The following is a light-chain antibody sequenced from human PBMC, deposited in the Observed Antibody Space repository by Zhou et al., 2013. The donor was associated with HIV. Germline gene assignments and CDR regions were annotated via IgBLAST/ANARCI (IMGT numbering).Light chain of an antibody. V-gene: IGKV1-5*01. J-gene: IGKJ4*01. CDR1: ETVGRS. CDR3: QQYKSFLLS. CDR2: ETS. Sequence: IQMTQSPSIVSASLGVRVTITCRANETVGRSLAWYQQKRGKAPTLVIYETSILDKGVPSRFVGSGSGTEFILTITSLQPDDLGTYFCQQYKSFLLSFGGGTKVDDQT.